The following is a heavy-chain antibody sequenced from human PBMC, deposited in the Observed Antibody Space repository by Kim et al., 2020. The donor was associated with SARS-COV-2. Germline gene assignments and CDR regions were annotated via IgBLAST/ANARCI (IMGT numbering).Heavy chain of an antibody. J-gene: IGHJ5*02. V-gene: IGHV4-59*09. CDR3: ARGVVPAAPISWFDP. Sequence: PSPTSRVTISVDTSKNQFSLKLSSVTAADTAVYYCARGVVPAAPISWFDPWGQGTLVTVSS. D-gene: IGHD2-2*01.